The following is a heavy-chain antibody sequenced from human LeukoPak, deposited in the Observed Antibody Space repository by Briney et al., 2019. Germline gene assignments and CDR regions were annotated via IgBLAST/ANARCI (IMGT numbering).Heavy chain of an antibody. V-gene: IGHV3-33*01. CDR3: ARLGDYCSSTSCYASVDY. CDR1: GFTFSSYG. J-gene: IGHJ4*02. Sequence: GGSLRLSCAASGFTFSSYGMHWVRQAPGKGLEWVAVIWYDGSNKYYADSVKGRFTISRDNSKNTLYLHMNSLRAEDTAVYYCARLGDYCSSTSCYASVDYWGQGTLVTVSS. D-gene: IGHD2-2*01. CDR2: IWYDGSNK.